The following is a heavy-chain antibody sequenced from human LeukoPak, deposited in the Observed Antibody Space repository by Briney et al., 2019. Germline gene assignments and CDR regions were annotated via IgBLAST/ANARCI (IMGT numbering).Heavy chain of an antibody. J-gene: IGHJ6*02. Sequence: GGSLRLSCAASGFTFSSYAMSWVRQAPGKGLEWVSVIYSGGSTYYADSVKGRFTISRDNSKNTLYLQMNSLRAEDTAVYYCASESYDFWSGYYLYYYGMDVWGQGTTVTVSS. V-gene: IGHV3-66*01. CDR2: IYSGGST. CDR3: ASESYDFWSGYYLYYYGMDV. CDR1: GFTFSSYA. D-gene: IGHD3-3*01.